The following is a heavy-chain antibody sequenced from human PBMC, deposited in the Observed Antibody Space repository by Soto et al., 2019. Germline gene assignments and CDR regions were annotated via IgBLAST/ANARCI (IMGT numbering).Heavy chain of an antibody. D-gene: IGHD3-9*01. Sequence: SETLSLTRTVSGGSISSYYWSWIRQPPGKGLEWIGYIYYSGSTNYNPSLKSRVTISVDTSKNQFSLKLSSVTAADTAVYYCARSPHFDWLLSPGYFDYWGQGTLVNVSS. V-gene: IGHV4-59*01. J-gene: IGHJ4*02. CDR2: IYYSGST. CDR3: ARSPHFDWLLSPGYFDY. CDR1: GGSISSYY.